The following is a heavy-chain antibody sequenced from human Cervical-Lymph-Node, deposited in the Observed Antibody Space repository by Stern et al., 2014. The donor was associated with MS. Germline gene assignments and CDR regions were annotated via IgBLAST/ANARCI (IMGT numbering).Heavy chain of an antibody. CDR1: GFTLSEYG. CDR3: TREARSNVNWAMGGWFHP. V-gene: IGHV3-33*01. Sequence: QVQLVQSGGGVVQPGKSLRLSCAASGFTLSEYGMHWVRQAPGKELEWVAVIWHDGSDEDYAGSVKGRFSISRDNTKNTLYLQMDSLRAEDTAVYYCTREARSNVNWAMGGWFHPWGQGTLVTVSS. CDR2: IWHDGSDE. D-gene: IGHD1-1*01. J-gene: IGHJ5*02.